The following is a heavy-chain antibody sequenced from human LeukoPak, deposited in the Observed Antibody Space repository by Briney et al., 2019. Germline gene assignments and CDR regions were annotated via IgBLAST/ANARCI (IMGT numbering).Heavy chain of an antibody. CDR1: GSTFTNYH. CDR3: ARAGSITMIHWAFDI. Sequence: ASVNVSCQASGSTFTNYHVHWVRQAPGQGLEWMGIINPSGGSTTYAQKFQGRVTMTRDTSASTVYMELSSLRSADTAIYYCARAGSITMIHWAFDIWGQGTVVTVSS. CDR2: INPSGGST. D-gene: IGHD3-22*01. V-gene: IGHV1-46*01. J-gene: IGHJ3*02.